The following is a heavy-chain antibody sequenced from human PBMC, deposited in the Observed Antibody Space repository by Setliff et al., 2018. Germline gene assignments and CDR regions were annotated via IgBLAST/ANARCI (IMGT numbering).Heavy chain of an antibody. J-gene: IGHJ6*02. CDR1: GGTFSSYA. Sequence: ASVKVSCKASGGTFSSYAISWVRQAPGQGLEWMGWISVYNGKTKYAQKFQGRVTMTTDTSTRTAYMEVTSLRSDDTAVYYCATEKFPGDCSGGSCYSHYYYGMDVWGQGTTVTVSS. V-gene: IGHV1-18*01. CDR3: ATEKFPGDCSGGSCYSHYYYGMDV. CDR2: ISVYNGKT. D-gene: IGHD2-15*01.